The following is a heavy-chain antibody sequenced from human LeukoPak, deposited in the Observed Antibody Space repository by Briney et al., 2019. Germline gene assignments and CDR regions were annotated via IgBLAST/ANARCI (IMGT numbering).Heavy chain of an antibody. CDR3: AKEMGRGYLGGVFDI. Sequence: GGSLRLSCAASGLTFSSYEMNWVRQAPEKGLEWVSLISVDGDSTYYADSVKGRFTISRDNSKNSLYLQMNSLRAEDNGLYYCAKEMGRGYLGGVFDIWGQGTMVTVSS. J-gene: IGHJ3*02. CDR2: ISVDGDST. CDR1: GLTFSSYE. V-gene: IGHV3-43*02. D-gene: IGHD3-10*01.